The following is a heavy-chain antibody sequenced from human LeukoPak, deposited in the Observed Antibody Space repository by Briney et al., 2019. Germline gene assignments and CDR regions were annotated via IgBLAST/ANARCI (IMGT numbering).Heavy chain of an antibody. D-gene: IGHD2/OR15-2a*01. CDR3: AQDRSNWFDA. Sequence: GGSLRLSCVASGLTSSSYGMHWVRQAPGKGLGWVALIPKDGSNKYYGDSVKGRFTISRDISKNTLILQMNSLRAEDTAVYYCAQDRSNWFDAWGQATLVTVSS. V-gene: IGHV3-30*02. J-gene: IGHJ5*02. CDR1: GLTSSSYG. CDR2: IPKDGSNK.